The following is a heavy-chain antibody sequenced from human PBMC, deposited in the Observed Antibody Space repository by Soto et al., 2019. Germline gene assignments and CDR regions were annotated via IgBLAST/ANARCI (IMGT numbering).Heavy chain of an antibody. CDR2: ISYDGSNK. J-gene: IGHJ6*02. D-gene: IGHD5-12*01. Sequence: GGSLRLSCAASGFTFSSYAMHWVRQAPGKGLEWVAVISYDGSNKYYADSVKGRFTISRDNSKNTLYLQMNSLRAEDTAVYYCARDGGIYVADYYYYVMDFCGQGSTVIVS. V-gene: IGHV3-30-3*01. CDR3: ARDGGIYVADYYYYVMDF. CDR1: GFTFSSYA.